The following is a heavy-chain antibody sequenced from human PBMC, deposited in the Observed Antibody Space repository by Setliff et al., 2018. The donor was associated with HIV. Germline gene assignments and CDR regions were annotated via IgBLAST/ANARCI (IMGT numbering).Heavy chain of an antibody. CDR3: AREFYHYDSSDYYSDYYYYYMDV. D-gene: IGHD3-22*01. CDR2: IYPSGST. V-gene: IGHV4-4*07. J-gene: IGHJ6*03. CDR1: GGSIRSYY. Sequence: PSETLSLTCIVSGGSIRSYYWSWIRQPPGKGLEWIGCIYPSGSTSYNPSLKSRVTMSVDTSKNQISLKLSSVTAADTAVFYCAREFYHYDSSDYYSDYYYYYMDVWGKGTTVTVSS.